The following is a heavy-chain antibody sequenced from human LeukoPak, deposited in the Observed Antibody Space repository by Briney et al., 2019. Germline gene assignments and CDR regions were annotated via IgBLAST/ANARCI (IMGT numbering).Heavy chain of an antibody. J-gene: IGHJ6*02. Sequence: ASVRVSCKASGYTFTSYGISWVRQAPGQGLEWMGWISAYNGNTNYAQKLQGRVTMITDTSTSTAYMELRSLKSDDTAVYYCARGCSSTSCYRDYYYYYGMDVWGQGTTVTVSS. CDR2: ISAYNGNT. D-gene: IGHD2-2*02. CDR1: GYTFTSYG. V-gene: IGHV1-18*01. CDR3: ARGCSSTSCYRDYYYYYGMDV.